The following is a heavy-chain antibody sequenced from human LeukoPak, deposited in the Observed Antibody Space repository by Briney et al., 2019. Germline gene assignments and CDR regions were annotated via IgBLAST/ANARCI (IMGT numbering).Heavy chain of an antibody. CDR1: GFTVSSNY. J-gene: IGHJ5*02. D-gene: IGHD3-22*01. CDR3: ARDTNYYDSSGYTGP. V-gene: IGHV3-53*01. CDR2: IYGGGST. Sequence: GGSLRLSCAASGFTVSSNYMSWDRQAPGKGLEWVSVIYGGGSTYYADSVKGRFTISRDNSKNTLYLQMNSLRAEDTAVYYCARDTNYYDSSGYTGPWGQGTLVTVSS.